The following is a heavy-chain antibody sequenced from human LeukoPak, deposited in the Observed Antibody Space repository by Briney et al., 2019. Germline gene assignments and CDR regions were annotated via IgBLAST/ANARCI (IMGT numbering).Heavy chain of an antibody. Sequence: PGGSLRLSCAASGFTFSSYGMHWVRQAPGKGLEWVAVIWYDGSNKYYADSVKGRFTISRDNAKNSLYLQMNSLRAEDTAVYYCARGPNYYDSSGYYSEYWGQGTLVTVSS. D-gene: IGHD3-22*01. J-gene: IGHJ4*02. V-gene: IGHV3-33*01. CDR1: GFTFSSYG. CDR3: ARGPNYYDSSGYYSEY. CDR2: IWYDGSNK.